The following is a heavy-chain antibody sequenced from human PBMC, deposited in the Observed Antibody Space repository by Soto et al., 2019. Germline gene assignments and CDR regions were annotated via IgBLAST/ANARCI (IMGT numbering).Heavy chain of an antibody. CDR2: IYPGDSDT. V-gene: IGHV5-51*01. J-gene: IGHJ3*02. CDR1: GYSFNSYW. D-gene: IGHD1-20*01. CDR3: ARTHRITLEQGGAFDI. Sequence: EVQLVQSGAEVKKPGESLKISCKGSGYSFNSYWIGWLRQMPGKGLEWMGIIYPGDSDTRYSPSFQGQVTISADKSISTSCLQWSSVNASDIAMYYCARTHRITLEQGGAFDIWCQGTMVTVSS.